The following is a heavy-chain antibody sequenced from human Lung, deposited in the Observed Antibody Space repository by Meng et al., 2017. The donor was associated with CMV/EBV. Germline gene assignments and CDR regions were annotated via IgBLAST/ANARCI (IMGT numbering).Heavy chain of an antibody. CDR3: ASFTRQLQVVGAIYWYADL. CDR2: TFRAGNT. CDR1: GFSVTTND. Sequence: GGSLRLSCAASGFSVTTNDINWVRQAPGKGLEWVSITFRAGNTYYTDSVKGRFTVSRDNSKNTLYLQMDSLRVEDTAVYYCASFTRQLQVVGAIYWYADLWXRGPXVTVSS. D-gene: IGHD2-15*01. J-gene: IGHJ2*01. V-gene: IGHV3-66*02.